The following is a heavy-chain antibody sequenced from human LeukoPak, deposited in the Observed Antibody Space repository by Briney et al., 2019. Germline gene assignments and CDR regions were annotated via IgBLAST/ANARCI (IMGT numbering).Heavy chain of an antibody. CDR3: ARYGDYVGMDV. CDR2: ISSSSSYI. Sequence: GGSLRLSCAASGFTFSSYSMNWARQAPGKGLEWVSSISSSSSYIYYADSVKGRFTISRDNAKNSLYLQMNSLRAEDTAVYYCARYGDYVGMDVWGQGTTVTVSS. J-gene: IGHJ6*02. CDR1: GFTFSSYS. D-gene: IGHD4-17*01. V-gene: IGHV3-21*01.